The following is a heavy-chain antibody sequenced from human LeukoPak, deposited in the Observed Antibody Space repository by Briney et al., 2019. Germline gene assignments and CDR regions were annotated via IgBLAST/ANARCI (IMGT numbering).Heavy chain of an antibody. CDR2: IYHSGST. D-gene: IGHD1-1*01. CDR1: GYSISSGYY. Sequence: SETLSLTCTVSGYSISSGYYWGWIRQPPGKGLEWIGSIYHSGSTYYNPSLKSRVTISVDTSKNQFSLKLSSVTAADTAVYYCARDDEGTNWFDPWGQGTLVTVSS. CDR3: ARDDEGTNWFDP. V-gene: IGHV4-38-2*02. J-gene: IGHJ5*02.